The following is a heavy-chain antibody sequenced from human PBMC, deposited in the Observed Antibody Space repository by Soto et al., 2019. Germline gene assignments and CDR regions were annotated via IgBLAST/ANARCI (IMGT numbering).Heavy chain of an antibody. Sequence: GGSLRLSCAASGFTVNTYHLSWVRQAPGKGLEWVAVISSGGDTKYGDSMKGRFTISRDNSKNTLYLQMNSLRAEDTAVYYCARDRFGGAYNFWHGGQGTLVTVSS. J-gene: IGHJ4*02. D-gene: IGHD3-3*01. CDR2: ISSGGDT. V-gene: IGHV3-66*01. CDR3: ARDRFGGAYNFWH. CDR1: GFTVNTYH.